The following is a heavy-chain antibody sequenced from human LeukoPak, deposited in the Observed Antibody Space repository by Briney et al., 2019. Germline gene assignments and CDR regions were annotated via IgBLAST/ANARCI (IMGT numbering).Heavy chain of an antibody. Sequence: GASVKVSCKASGYTFTSYGISWVRQAPGQGLEWMGWISAYNGNTNYAQKLQGRVTMTTDTSTSTAYMELGSLRSDDTAVYYCARAARSYYDSSGYSLGYWGQGTLVTVSS. J-gene: IGHJ4*02. D-gene: IGHD3-22*01. CDR2: ISAYNGNT. CDR3: ARAARSYYDSSGYSLGY. V-gene: IGHV1-18*01. CDR1: GYTFTSYG.